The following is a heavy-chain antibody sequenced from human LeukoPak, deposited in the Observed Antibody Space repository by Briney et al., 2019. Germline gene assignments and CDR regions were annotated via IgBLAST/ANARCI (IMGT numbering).Heavy chain of an antibody. Sequence: PSETLSLTCAVSGGSISSSNWWSWVRQPPGKGLEWIGEIYHSGSTDYNPSLKSRVTISVDKSKNQFSLKLSSVTAADTAVYYCARSTVSPDIVVVPAAIDYWGQGTLVTVSS. D-gene: IGHD2-2*01. V-gene: IGHV4-4*02. CDR3: ARSTVSPDIVVVPAAIDY. CDR2: IYHSGST. J-gene: IGHJ4*02. CDR1: GGSISSSNW.